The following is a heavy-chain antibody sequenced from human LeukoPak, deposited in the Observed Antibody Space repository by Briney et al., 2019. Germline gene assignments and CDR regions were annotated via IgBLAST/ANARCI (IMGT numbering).Heavy chain of an antibody. J-gene: IGHJ4*02. V-gene: IGHV5-51*01. CDR3: ARHSHVDTVMVTIY. D-gene: IGHD5-18*01. CDR1: GYSVTSYW. Sequence: PGESLKISCKGSGYSVTSYWIGWVRQMPGKGLEWMGIIYPGDSDTRYSPSFQGQVTISADKSISTAYLQWSSLKASDSAMSYCARHSHVDTVMVTIYWGQGTLVTVSS. CDR2: IYPGDSDT.